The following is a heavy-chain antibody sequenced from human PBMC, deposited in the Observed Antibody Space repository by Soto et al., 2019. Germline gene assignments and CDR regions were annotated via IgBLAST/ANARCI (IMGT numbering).Heavy chain of an antibody. CDR3: ATKGGNWVDILTGKSHPFDF. Sequence: PSETLSLTYAVYGGSFSGYFCSWIRQPPGKGLEWIGEINHSGSSEYNPSLNSRVTISVDLSKNQFSLKLSSVTAADTAVYYCATKGGNWVDILTGKSHPFDFWGQGNLVTVSS. J-gene: IGHJ4*02. V-gene: IGHV4-34*01. D-gene: IGHD3-9*01. CDR2: INHSGSS. CDR1: GGSFSGYF.